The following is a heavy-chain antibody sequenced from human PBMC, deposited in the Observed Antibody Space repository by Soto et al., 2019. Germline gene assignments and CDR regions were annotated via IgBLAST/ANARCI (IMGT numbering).Heavy chain of an antibody. V-gene: IGHV4-59*01. CDR1: TDSMDGFY. CDR3: ARDATLRH. CDR2: VDYTGNT. D-gene: IGHD2-15*01. J-gene: IGHJ4*01. Sequence: SETLSLTCTVSTDSMDGFYWNWIRQPPGKGLEWIGCVDYTGNTNYNPSLRSRVSISIDTSKNQFSLQLSSVIAADTAIYYCARDATLRHWGHGTLVTVSS.